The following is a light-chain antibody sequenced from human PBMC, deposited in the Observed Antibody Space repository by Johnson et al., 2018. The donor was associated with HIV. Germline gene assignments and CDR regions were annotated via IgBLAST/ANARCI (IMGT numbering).Light chain of an antibody. V-gene: IGLV1-51*01. CDR1: SSNIESDY. J-gene: IGLJ1*01. CDR3: GTWDSSLSAGGV. Sequence: HSVLTQPPSVSAAPGQKVDISCSGSSSNIESDYVSWYQQLPGTAPKLLIYDNNKRPSGIPDRFSGSKSGTSATLGITGLQTGDEADYYCGTWDSSLSAGGVFGTGTKVTVL. CDR2: DNN.